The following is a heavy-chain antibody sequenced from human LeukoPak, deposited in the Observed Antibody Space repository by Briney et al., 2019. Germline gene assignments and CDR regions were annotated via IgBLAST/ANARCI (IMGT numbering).Heavy chain of an antibody. J-gene: IGHJ4*02. CDR3: ARGAARGFFDY. D-gene: IGHD6-13*01. Sequence: GGSLRLSCAASGFTFSSYAMRWVRQAPGKGLEWVAVISYDGSNKYYADSVKGRFTISRDNSKNTLYLQMNSLRAEDTAVYYCARGAARGFFDYWGQGTLVNVSS. V-gene: IGHV3-30*01. CDR2: ISYDGSNK. CDR1: GFTFSSYA.